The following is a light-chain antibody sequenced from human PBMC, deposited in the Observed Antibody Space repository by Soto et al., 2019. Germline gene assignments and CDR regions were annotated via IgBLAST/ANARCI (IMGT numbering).Light chain of an antibody. J-gene: IGKJ1*01. CDR2: KAS. Sequence: DIQMTQSPSTLSASVGDRVTITCRASRSPSDWLAWYQQRPGEASRMLISKASSLESGVPSRFNGSGSGIEFTLTISCLQTDDFATYYCQQSNSYSLTFAQGSKV. CDR1: RSPSDW. CDR3: QQSNSYSLT. V-gene: IGKV1-5*03.